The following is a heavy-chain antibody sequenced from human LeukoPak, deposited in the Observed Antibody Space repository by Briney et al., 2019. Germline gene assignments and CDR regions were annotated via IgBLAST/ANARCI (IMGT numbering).Heavy chain of an antibody. CDR3: AKVVAGNIDYYFDY. V-gene: IGHV3-30-3*01. CDR1: GFSFSTYA. CDR2: ISYDGSNK. Sequence: GGSLRLSCAASGFSFSTYAMHWVRQAPGKGLEWVAVISYDGSNKYYADSVKGRFTISRDNSKNTVYLQMRYLRVEHTAVYYCAKVVAGNIDYYFDYWGQGILVAVSS. J-gene: IGHJ4*02. D-gene: IGHD2/OR15-2a*01.